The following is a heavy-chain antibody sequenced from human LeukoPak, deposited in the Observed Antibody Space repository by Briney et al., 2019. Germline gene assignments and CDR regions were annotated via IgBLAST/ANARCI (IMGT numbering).Heavy chain of an antibody. CDR2: IYPGDSDT. CDR1: GYSFTSYW. J-gene: IGHJ3*02. Sequence: GESLKISCKGSGYSFTSYWIGWVHQMPGKGLEWMGIIYPGDSDTRYSPSFQGQVTISADKSISTAYLQWSSLKASDTAMYYCARPGYCSGGSCYGRRAFDIWGQGTMVTVSS. D-gene: IGHD2-15*01. V-gene: IGHV5-51*07. CDR3: ARPGYCSGGSCYGRRAFDI.